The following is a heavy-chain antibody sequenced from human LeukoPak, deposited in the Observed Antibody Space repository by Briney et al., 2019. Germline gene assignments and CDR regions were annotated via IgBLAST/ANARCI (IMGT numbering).Heavy chain of an antibody. Sequence: SETLSLTCTVSGDSISTSNSYWGWIRQPPGKGLEWIGSIYHSGSTYYNPSLKSRVTISVDTSKNQFSLKLSSVTAADTAVYYCARHFGYCSGGSCYSSTPFDYWGQGTLVTVSS. D-gene: IGHD2-15*01. CDR2: IYHSGST. J-gene: IGHJ4*02. V-gene: IGHV4-39*01. CDR3: ARHFGYCSGGSCYSSTPFDY. CDR1: GDSISTSNSY.